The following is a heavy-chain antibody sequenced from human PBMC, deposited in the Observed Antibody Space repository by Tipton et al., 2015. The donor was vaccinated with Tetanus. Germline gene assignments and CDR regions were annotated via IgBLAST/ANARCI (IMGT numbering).Heavy chain of an antibody. CDR3: ARDSSSWGRN. Sequence: SLRLSCAASGFTFSSYAMSWVRQAPGKGLEWVSGISGSGGSTYYADSVKGRFSISRDNSKNTLYLQMNGLRAEDTAVYYCARDSSSWGRNWGQGTLVTVSS. D-gene: IGHD6-13*01. V-gene: IGHV3-23*01. CDR2: ISGSGGST. CDR1: GFTFSSYA. J-gene: IGHJ4*02.